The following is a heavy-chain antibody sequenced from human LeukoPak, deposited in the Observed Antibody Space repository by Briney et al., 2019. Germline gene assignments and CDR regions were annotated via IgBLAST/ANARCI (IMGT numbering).Heavy chain of an antibody. CDR2: IYYSGST. CDR1: GGSISSYY. Sequence: SETLSLTCTVSGGSISSYYWSWIRQPPGKGLEWIGYIYYSGSTNYNPSFKSRVTISVDTSKNQFSLKLSSVTAADTAVYYCATSQGGDWFDPWGQGTLVTVSS. CDR3: ATSQGGDWFDP. J-gene: IGHJ5*02. V-gene: IGHV4-59*01. D-gene: IGHD3-16*01.